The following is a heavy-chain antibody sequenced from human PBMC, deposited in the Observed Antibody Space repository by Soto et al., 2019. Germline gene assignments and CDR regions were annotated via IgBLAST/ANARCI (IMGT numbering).Heavy chain of an antibody. D-gene: IGHD4-17*01. CDR3: ARGVKYGAYSRWFDP. CDR1: GYTFTSYD. J-gene: IGHJ5*02. CDR2: MNPNSGNT. Sequence: QVQLVQSRAEVKKPGASVKVSCKASGYTFTSYDINWVRQATGQGHEYLGWMNPNSGNTGYVQKFQGRVTMTRDTSISTAYMELSSLRSEDTAVYFCARGVKYGAYSRWFDPWGQGTLVTVSS. V-gene: IGHV1-8*01.